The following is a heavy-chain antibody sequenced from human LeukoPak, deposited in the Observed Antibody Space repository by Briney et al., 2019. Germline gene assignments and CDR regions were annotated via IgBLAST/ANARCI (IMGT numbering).Heavy chain of an antibody. CDR2: ISHDGGST. CDR3: AEVKFYFDN. J-gene: IGHJ4*02. CDR1: GFSFSSYA. V-gene: IGHV3-23*01. Sequence: GGSLRLSCAASGFSFSSYAMSWVRQAPGKGLEWVSHISHDGGSTYYADPVKGRFTISRDNSRNTLYLQMSSLKDEDTAIYYCAEVKFYFDNWGQGTLVTVSS.